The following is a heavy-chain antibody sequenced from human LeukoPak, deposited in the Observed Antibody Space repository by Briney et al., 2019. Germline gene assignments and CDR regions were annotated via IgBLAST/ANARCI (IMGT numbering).Heavy chain of an antibody. D-gene: IGHD3-10*01. V-gene: IGHV4-34*01. CDR2: INHSGST. Sequence: SETLSLTCAAYGGSFSGYYWSWIRQPPGKGLEWIGEINHSGSTNYNPSLKSRVTISVDTSKHQFSLKLSSVTAADTAVYYCARRRTYYYGAGSYYYWFDPWGQGTLVTVSS. J-gene: IGHJ5*02. CDR3: ARRRTYYYGAGSYYYWFDP. CDR1: GGSFSGYY.